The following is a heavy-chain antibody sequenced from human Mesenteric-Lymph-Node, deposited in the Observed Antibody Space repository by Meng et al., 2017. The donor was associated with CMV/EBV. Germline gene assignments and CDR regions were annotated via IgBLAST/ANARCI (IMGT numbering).Heavy chain of an antibody. V-gene: IGHV3-48*03. CDR3: ARWDGHNYQSGYGMDV. Sequence: GGSLRLSCAASGFTFSSYEMNWVRQAPGKGLEWVSYISSSGSTIYYADSVKGRFTISRDNAKNSLYLQMNSLRAEDTALYHCARWDGHNYQSGYGMDVWGQGTTVTVSS. D-gene: IGHD5-24*01. CDR2: ISSSGSTI. J-gene: IGHJ6*02. CDR1: GFTFSSYE.